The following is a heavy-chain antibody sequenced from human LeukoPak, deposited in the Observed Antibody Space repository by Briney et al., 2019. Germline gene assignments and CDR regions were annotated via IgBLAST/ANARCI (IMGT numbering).Heavy chain of an antibody. D-gene: IGHD3-16*01. Sequence: PGGSLRLSCAASGFTFSSYSMNWVRQAPGKGLEWLSYISSTSSAIYYADSLKGRFTISRDNAKNSLYLQMDSLRAEDTAVYYCARVIGSYGDSAYWGQGTRVIASS. CDR2: ISSTSSAI. V-gene: IGHV3-48*04. CDR3: ARVIGSYGDSAY. CDR1: GFTFSSYS. J-gene: IGHJ4*02.